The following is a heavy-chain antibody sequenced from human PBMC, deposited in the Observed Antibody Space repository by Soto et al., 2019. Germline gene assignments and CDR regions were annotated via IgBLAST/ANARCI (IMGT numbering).Heavy chain of an antibody. CDR3: AKAPENENYYDIFTGPEAYFDF. Sequence: GGSLRLSCAAYGFTFSSYAMRWVRQAPGKGLEWVSAISGSGGSTYYADSVKGRFTISRDNSKNTLYLQMNSLRAGDTAVYYCAKAPENENYYDIFTGPEAYFDFWGQGTSVTGSS. CDR2: ISGSGGST. D-gene: IGHD3-9*01. V-gene: IGHV3-23*01. CDR1: GFTFSSYA. J-gene: IGHJ4*02.